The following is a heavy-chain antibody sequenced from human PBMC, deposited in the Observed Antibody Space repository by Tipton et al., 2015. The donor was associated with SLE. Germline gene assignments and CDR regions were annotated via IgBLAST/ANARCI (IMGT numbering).Heavy chain of an antibody. V-gene: IGHV4-31*03. D-gene: IGHD5-24*01. CDR3: ASKDGYNSPVAFDI. J-gene: IGHJ3*02. CDR2: IYYSGST. Sequence: LRLSCTVSGGSISSGGYYLSWIRQHPGEGLEWIGYIYYSGSTYYNPSLKSRVTISVDTSKNQFSLKLSSVTAADTAVYYCASKDGYNSPVAFDIWGQGTMVTVSS. CDR1: GGSISSGGYY.